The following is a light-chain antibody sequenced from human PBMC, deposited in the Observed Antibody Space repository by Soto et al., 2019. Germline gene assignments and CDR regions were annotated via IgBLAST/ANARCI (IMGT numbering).Light chain of an antibody. V-gene: IGKV1-16*02. CDR2: AAF. J-gene: IGKJ5*01. CDR3: QQYDSYPIT. CDR1: QTINTY. Sequence: DIQMTQSPSSLSASVGDRVTITCRASQTINTYLNWYQQKLGKAPKLLIYAAFTLQSGVPSKFSGSGSGTDFTLTISNLQPEDFATYYCQQYDSYPITFGQGTRLEIK.